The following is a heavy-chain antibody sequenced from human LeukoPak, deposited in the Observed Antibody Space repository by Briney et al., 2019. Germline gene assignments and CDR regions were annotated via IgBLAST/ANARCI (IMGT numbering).Heavy chain of an antibody. D-gene: IGHD4-17*01. CDR3: ARGSNYGDYLDY. Sequence: PGASLRLSCAASGFTFSSYGMHWVRQAPGKGLEWVAVIWYDGSNKYYADSVKGRFTIPGDNSKNTLYLQMNSLRAEDTAVYYCARGSNYGDYLDYWGQGTLVTVSS. V-gene: IGHV3-33*08. CDR2: IWYDGSNK. CDR1: GFTFSSYG. J-gene: IGHJ4*02.